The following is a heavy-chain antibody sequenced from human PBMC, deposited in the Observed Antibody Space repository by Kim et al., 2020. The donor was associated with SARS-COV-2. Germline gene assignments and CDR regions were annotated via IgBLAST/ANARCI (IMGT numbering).Heavy chain of an antibody. CDR3: ARGGLIAARTFFDY. D-gene: IGHD6-6*01. J-gene: IGHJ4*02. V-gene: IGHV4-34*01. Sequence: NPSRKGGVTISVGTSKTRFSLKLSAVTAADTAVYYCARGGLIAARTFFDYWGQGTLVTVSS.